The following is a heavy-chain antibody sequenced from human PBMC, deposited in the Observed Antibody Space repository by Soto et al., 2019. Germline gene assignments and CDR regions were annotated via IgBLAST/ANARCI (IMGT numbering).Heavy chain of an antibody. CDR1: GFTFSSYG. Sequence: QVQLVESGGGVVQPGRSLRLSCAASGFTFSSYGMHWVRQAPGKGLEWVAVIWYDGSNKYYADSVKGRFTISRDNSKNTLYLQMNSLRAEDTAVYYCAREASEGSGSYYGSWGQGTLVTVSS. V-gene: IGHV3-33*01. D-gene: IGHD3-10*01. J-gene: IGHJ4*02. CDR3: AREASEGSGSYYGS. CDR2: IWYDGSNK.